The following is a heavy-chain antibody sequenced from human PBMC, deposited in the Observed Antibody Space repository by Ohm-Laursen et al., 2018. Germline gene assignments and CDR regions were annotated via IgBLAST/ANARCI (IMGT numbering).Heavy chain of an antibody. Sequence: SLRLSCAASGFTFNAYNMSWFRQAPGKGLELVSYISNSGSIISYADSVKGRFTISRDNAKNSLFQQMNSLRAEDTAVYYCARASGSGAFDIWGQGTMVTVSS. CDR2: ISNSGSII. J-gene: IGHJ3*02. D-gene: IGHD6-25*01. CDR3: ARASGSGAFDI. CDR1: GFTFNAYN. V-gene: IGHV3-11*01.